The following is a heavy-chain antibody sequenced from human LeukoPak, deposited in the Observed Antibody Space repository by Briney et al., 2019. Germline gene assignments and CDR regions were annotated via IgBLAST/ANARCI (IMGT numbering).Heavy chain of an antibody. Sequence: SETLSLTCTVSGGSISSYYWSWIRQPAGKGLEWIGRIYTSGSTNYNPSLKSRVTMSVDTSKNQFSLKLSSVTAADTAVYYCARLIGLGYYDSSGYSHYYYFDYWGQGTLVTVSS. CDR1: GGSISSYY. CDR2: IYTSGST. D-gene: IGHD3-22*01. J-gene: IGHJ4*02. CDR3: ARLIGLGYYDSSGYSHYYYFDY. V-gene: IGHV4-4*07.